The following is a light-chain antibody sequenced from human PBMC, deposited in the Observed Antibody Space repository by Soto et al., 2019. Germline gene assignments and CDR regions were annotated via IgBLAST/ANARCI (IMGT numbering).Light chain of an antibody. CDR1: QFVSSL. V-gene: IGKV1-5*01. J-gene: IGKJ1*01. Sequence: QVPQSPSTLSASVGVRVAITCRASQFVSSLVGSYQQKPGKVPKLLIFDVSIVASGVSSRFSGGGAGTEVALTIRSQQPEDFATYSCQQYYLSWSFAQGTKVDIK. CDR2: DVS. CDR3: QQYYLSWS.